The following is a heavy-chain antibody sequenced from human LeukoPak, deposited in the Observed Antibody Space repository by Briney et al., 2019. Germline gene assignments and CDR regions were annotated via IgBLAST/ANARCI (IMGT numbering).Heavy chain of an antibody. CDR3: AGSRYCSGGTCYATFDY. CDR2: IYTSGST. D-gene: IGHD2-15*01. J-gene: IGHJ4*02. Sequence: SETLSLTCTVSGGSISSSYWSWIRQPAGKGLEYIRRIYTSGSTNYNPSLKSRVTMSVDTSKNHFSLKLSSVTAADTALYYCAGSRYCSGGTCYATFDYWGQGTLVTVSS. V-gene: IGHV4-4*07. CDR1: GGSISSSY.